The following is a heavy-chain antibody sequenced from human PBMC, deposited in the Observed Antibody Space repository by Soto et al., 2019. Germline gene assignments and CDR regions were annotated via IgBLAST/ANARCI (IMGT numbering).Heavy chain of an antibody. J-gene: IGHJ4*02. V-gene: IGHV1-18*01. CDR2: IRVYNGRT. CDR1: GYTFSNYG. CDR3: AITSSTSNFEG. D-gene: IGHD1-1*01. Sequence: QFQLVQSGAEVKKPAASVKVSCKASGYTFSNYGFSWVRQAPGQGLEWLGCIRVYNGRTDYAQKIQGRLTMTTDTSTSTAYMELKNLGSDDTAVYYCAITSSTSNFEGWGQGTLVTVSS.